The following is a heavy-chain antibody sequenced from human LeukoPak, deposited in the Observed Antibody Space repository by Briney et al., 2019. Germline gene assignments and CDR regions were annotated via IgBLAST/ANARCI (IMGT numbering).Heavy chain of an antibody. J-gene: IGHJ5*02. Sequence: SETLSLTCTVSGDSGSSSTYYWDWIRQPPGKGLEWIGNICYSVSTYYNPSLRSRVTMSVDTSKNQFSLRLSSVTAADTAVYYCARRIHSSGPMWFDPWGQGTLVTVSS. V-gene: IGHV4-39*01. CDR1: GDSGSSSTYY. CDR2: ICYSVST. D-gene: IGHD3-22*01. CDR3: ARRIHSSGPMWFDP.